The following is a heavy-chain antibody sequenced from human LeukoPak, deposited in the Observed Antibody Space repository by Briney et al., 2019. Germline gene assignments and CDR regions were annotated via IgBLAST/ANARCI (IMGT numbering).Heavy chain of an antibody. CDR3: ARGTPAEQFKNDILTGYYGYYFDY. V-gene: IGHV1-69*05. CDR2: IIPIFGTA. Sequence: VASVKVSCKASGGTFSSYAISWVRQAPGQGLEWRGGIIPIFGTAHYAQKFQCRVTITTDESTSTDYMELSSLRSEDTAVYYCARGTPAEQFKNDILTGYYGYYFDYWGQGTLVTVSS. J-gene: IGHJ4*02. CDR1: GGTFSSYA. D-gene: IGHD3-9*01.